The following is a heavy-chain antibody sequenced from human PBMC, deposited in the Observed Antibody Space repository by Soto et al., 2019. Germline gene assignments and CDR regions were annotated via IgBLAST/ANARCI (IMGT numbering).Heavy chain of an antibody. CDR3: ARRYGGTFDY. Sequence: QVQLQESGPGLVKPSETLSLTCTVSGGSISSYYRSWIRQPPGKGLEWIGYIYYSGSTNYNPSLKSRVTISVDTSKNQFSLKLSSVTAADTAVYYCARRYGGTFDYWGQGTLVTVSS. D-gene: IGHD2-15*01. CDR2: IYYSGST. J-gene: IGHJ4*02. CDR1: GGSISSYY. V-gene: IGHV4-59*08.